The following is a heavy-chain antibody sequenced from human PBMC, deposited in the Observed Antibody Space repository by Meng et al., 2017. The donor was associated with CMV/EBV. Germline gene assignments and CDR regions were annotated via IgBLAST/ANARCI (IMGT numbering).Heavy chain of an antibody. CDR1: GYTFTGYY. CDR2: INPNSGGT. V-gene: IGHV1-2*02. J-gene: IGHJ6*02. CDR3: ASTDVMGEDYYYGMDV. D-gene: IGHD3-16*01. Sequence: ASVKVSCKASGYTFTGYYMHWVRQAPGQGLEWMGWINPNSGGTNYAQKFQGRVTMTRDTSISTAYMELSRLRSDDTAVYYCASTDVMGEDYYYGMDVWGQGTTVTVSS.